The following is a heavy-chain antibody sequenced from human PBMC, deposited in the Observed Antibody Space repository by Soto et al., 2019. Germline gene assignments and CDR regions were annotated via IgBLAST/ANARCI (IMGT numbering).Heavy chain of an antibody. Sequence: PGGSLRLSCAASGFTFSNAWMNWVRQAPGKGLEWVGHIKRKIDGGTTDYAAPVKGRFTISRDDSKNTLYLQMNSLKTEDTAVYYCTTAPISGSYWIDYYYYGMDVWGQGTTVTVSS. CDR3: TTAPISGSYWIDYYYYGMDV. CDR1: GFTFSNAW. D-gene: IGHD3-10*01. V-gene: IGHV3-15*07. CDR2: IKRKIDGGTT. J-gene: IGHJ6*02.